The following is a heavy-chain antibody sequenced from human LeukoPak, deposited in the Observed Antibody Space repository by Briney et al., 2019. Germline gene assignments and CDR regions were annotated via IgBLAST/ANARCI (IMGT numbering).Heavy chain of an antibody. Sequence: SETLSLTCTVSGGSISSGDYYWSWIRQPPGKGLEWIGYIYYSGSTYYNPSLKSRVTISVDTSKNQFSLKLSSVTAADTAVYYCARDGGGGSWAPNYYYGMDVWGQGTTVTVSS. CDR2: IYYSGST. V-gene: IGHV4-30-4*02. D-gene: IGHD2-15*01. J-gene: IGHJ6*02. CDR1: GGSISSGDYY. CDR3: ARDGGGGSWAPNYYYGMDV.